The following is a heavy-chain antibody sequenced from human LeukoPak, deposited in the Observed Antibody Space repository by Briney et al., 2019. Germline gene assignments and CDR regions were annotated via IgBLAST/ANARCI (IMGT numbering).Heavy chain of an antibody. CDR3: ARVFDS. J-gene: IGHJ4*02. CDR2: VFYTGKT. CDR1: GGSVSTRDYY. Sequence: SETLSLTCTVSGGSVSTRDYYWGWIRQSPVKGLEWIGDVFYTGKTNYNPSLRGRATISIDTSKNQFSLKLTYVTAADSAVYYCARVFDSWGQGTLVTVSS. V-gene: IGHV4-39*07.